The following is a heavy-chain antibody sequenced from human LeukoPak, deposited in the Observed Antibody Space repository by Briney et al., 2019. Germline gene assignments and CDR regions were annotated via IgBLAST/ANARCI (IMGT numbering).Heavy chain of an antibody. J-gene: IGHJ4*02. Sequence: SETLSLTCTVSGGSFTSPSYYWGWVRQPPGKGPEWIGSMFYSGNTFYNPSLKSRVTMSVDTSNDRFSLRLSSVTASDTAAYYCARLPITIFGVVDEAHYFDYWGQGTLVAVSS. D-gene: IGHD3-3*01. CDR1: GGSFTSPSYY. CDR2: MFYSGNT. V-gene: IGHV4-39*02. CDR3: ARLPITIFGVVDEAHYFDY.